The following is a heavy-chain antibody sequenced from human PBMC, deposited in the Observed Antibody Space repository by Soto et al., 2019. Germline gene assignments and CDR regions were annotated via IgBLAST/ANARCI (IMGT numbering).Heavy chain of an antibody. Sequence: PGGSLRLSCAASGFTFSSYGMHWVRQAPGKGLEWVAVISYDGSNKYYADSVKGRFTISRDNSKNTLYLQMNSLRAEDTAVYYCAKVGSGSYFVYYYYGMDVWGQGTTVTV. CDR1: GFTFSSYG. D-gene: IGHD1-26*01. CDR2: ISYDGSNK. J-gene: IGHJ6*02. CDR3: AKVGSGSYFVYYYYGMDV. V-gene: IGHV3-30*18.